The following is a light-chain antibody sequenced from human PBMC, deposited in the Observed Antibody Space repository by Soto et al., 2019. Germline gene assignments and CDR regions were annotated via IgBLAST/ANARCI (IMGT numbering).Light chain of an antibody. V-gene: IGKV3-11*01. CDR2: DAY. J-gene: IGKJ5*01. Sequence: EVLLTQSPVTLSLSPGERATLSCRASQSFRGLLAWYQQKPGQAPRLLIYDAYNRATGIPPRFSGSGSGTDFTLTINSLEPEDSAVYYCQQRHMWPITFGQGTRLESK. CDR3: QQRHMWPIT. CDR1: QSFRGL.